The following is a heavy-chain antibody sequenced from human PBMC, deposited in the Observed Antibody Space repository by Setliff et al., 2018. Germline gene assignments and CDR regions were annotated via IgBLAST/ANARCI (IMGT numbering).Heavy chain of an antibody. CDR1: GYIFTNYA. Sequence: ASVKVSCKASGYIFTNYAIHWVRQAPGQRLEWMGWINAGNGNTGYAQKFQGRVTMTRNTSISTAYMELSSLRSEDTAVYYCARTRGLDVWGQGTTVTVSS. J-gene: IGHJ6*02. CDR2: INAGNGNT. CDR3: ARTRGLDV. V-gene: IGHV1-3*01.